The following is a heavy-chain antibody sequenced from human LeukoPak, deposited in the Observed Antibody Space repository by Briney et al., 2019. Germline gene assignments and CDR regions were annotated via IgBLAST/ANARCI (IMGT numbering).Heavy chain of an antibody. CDR1: GYTFTSYG. CDR2: ISAYNGNT. J-gene: IGHJ4*02. D-gene: IGHD4-17*01. CDR3: AREIWPYDGDYVPFDY. Sequence: GASVKVSCKASGYTFTSYGISWVRQAPGQGLEWMGWISAYNGNTNYAQKLQGRVTMTTDTSTSTAYMELRSLRSDDTAVYYCAREIWPYDGDYVPFDYWGQGTLVTVSS. V-gene: IGHV1-18*01.